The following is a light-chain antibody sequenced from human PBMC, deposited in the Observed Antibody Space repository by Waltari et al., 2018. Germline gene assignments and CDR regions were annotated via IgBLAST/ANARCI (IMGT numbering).Light chain of an antibody. CDR3: HSRDASGVGGS. CDR2: DKN. CDR1: GLRSYY. J-gene: IGLJ2*01. Sequence: SSELTQDPAVSVAMGPTVTITCPGNGLRSYYASWYQQRPGQAPILIMYDKNNRPSGVPDRFSGSNSDNTASLTITGAQAEDEASYYCHSRDASGVGGSFGGGTKLTVL. V-gene: IGLV3-19*01.